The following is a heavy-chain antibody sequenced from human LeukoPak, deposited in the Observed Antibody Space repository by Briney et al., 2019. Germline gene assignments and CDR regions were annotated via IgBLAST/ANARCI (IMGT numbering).Heavy chain of an antibody. CDR2: FSGSGGTT. Sequence: GGSLRLSCAASGFTFSSYAMSWVRQAPGKGLEWVSAFSGSGGTTYYADSVKGRFTVSRDNSKNTLYLQMNSLRAEDTAVYYFAKEGKLLWFGELSSYWYFDLWGRGTLVTVSS. CDR3: AKEGKLLWFGELSSYWYFDL. CDR1: GFTFSSYA. V-gene: IGHV3-23*01. J-gene: IGHJ2*01. D-gene: IGHD3-10*01.